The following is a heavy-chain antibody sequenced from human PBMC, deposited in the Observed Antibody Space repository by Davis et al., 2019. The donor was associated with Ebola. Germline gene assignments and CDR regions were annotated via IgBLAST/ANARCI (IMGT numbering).Heavy chain of an antibody. CDR1: GYTFTGYY. V-gene: IGHV1-2*02. Sequence: ASVKVSCKASGYTFTGYYMHWVRQAPGQGLEWMGWINPNSGGTNYAQKFQGRVTMTRDTSASTVYMEVSSLRSEDTAVYYCARDTPTQWGGADYWGQGTLVTVSS. J-gene: IGHJ4*02. CDR3: ARDTPTQWGGADY. CDR2: INPNSGGT. D-gene: IGHD1-26*01.